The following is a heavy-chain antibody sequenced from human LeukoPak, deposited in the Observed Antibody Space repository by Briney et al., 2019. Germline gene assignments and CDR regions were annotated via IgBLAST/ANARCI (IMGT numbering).Heavy chain of an antibody. CDR3: ARSVGGGVAGTGDWFDP. Sequence: GGSLRLSCAASGFTFSSYGMHWVRQAPGKGLEWVAFIRYDGSNKYYADSVKGRFTISRDSSTNTLHLQMNSLRAEDTAVYYCARSVGGGVAGTGDWFDPWGQGTLVTVSS. D-gene: IGHD6-19*01. V-gene: IGHV3-30*02. CDR2: IRYDGSNK. J-gene: IGHJ5*02. CDR1: GFTFSSYG.